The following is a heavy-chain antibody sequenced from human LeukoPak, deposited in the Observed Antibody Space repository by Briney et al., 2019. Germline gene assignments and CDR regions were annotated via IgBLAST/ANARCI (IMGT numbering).Heavy chain of an antibody. Sequence: SETLSLTCTVSGGSISDIINYWGWIRQPPGKGLEWIGSIYYSGSTSYNPSPKSRVTISVDTSKNQFFLKLSSVTAADTAVYYCARVRRTFYYYMDVWGKGTTVTVSS. CDR2: IYYSGST. J-gene: IGHJ6*03. CDR1: GGSISDIINY. V-gene: IGHV4-39*07. D-gene: IGHD1-14*01. CDR3: ARVRRTFYYYMDV.